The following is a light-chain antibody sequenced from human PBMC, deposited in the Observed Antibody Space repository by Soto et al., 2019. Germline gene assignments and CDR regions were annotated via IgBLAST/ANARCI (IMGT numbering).Light chain of an antibody. CDR3: QVWQSSTHVV. CDR2: RDT. CDR1: NIGSKY. Sequence: SYELTQPLSVAVALGQTARITCGGNNIGSKYVHWYQQKPGQAPVLVIFRDTTRPSGIPERFSGSNSGNTATLTISRAQAGDGADYYCQVWQSSTHVVFGGGTKLTVL. V-gene: IGLV3-9*01. J-gene: IGLJ2*01.